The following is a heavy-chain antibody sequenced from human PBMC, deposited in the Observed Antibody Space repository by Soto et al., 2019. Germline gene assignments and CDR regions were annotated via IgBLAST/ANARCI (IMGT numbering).Heavy chain of an antibody. V-gene: IGHV3-53*01. D-gene: IGHD3-22*01. Sequence: EVQLVESGGGLIQPGGSLRLSCSTSGFTVSRNCMSWVRQAPGKGLEWVSVIYSGGSTYYADSVKGRFTISRDNSKNTLYLQMNSLRAEDTAVYYCARDRVESGYPEYFQHWGQGTLVTVSP. CDR3: ARDRVESGYPEYFQH. CDR1: GFTVSRNC. J-gene: IGHJ1*01. CDR2: IYSGGST.